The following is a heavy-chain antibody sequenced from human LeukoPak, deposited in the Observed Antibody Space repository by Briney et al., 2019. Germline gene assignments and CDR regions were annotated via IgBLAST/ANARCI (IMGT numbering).Heavy chain of an antibody. D-gene: IGHD6-13*01. Sequence: SETLSLTCRVSGASMTVSSYYWAWLRHPPGQALEGFESIYYSGSAYYNASLDSRVTISIDTSKSQFSLSMNYVSAADTAVYYCVEILRFPQQLELTYFDYWGRGTLVTVSS. CDR3: VEILRFPQQLELTYFDY. J-gene: IGHJ4*01. V-gene: IGHV4-39*01. CDR2: IYYSGSA. CDR1: GASMTVSSYY.